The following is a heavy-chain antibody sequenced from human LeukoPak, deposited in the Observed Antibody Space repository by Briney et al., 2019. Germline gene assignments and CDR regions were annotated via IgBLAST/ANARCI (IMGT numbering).Heavy chain of an antibody. CDR2: ISVSNGNT. V-gene: IGHV1-18*01. CDR1: GYSFTNDG. Sequence: ASVKVSCKTSGYSFTNDGITWVRQAPGQGLEWMGWISVSNGNTQYAERLQGRVTMTTDTSTTTAYMELSSLKSDDTAIYYCAGVVVAAAAGTDWFDPWGQGTLVTVS. D-gene: IGHD6-13*01. J-gene: IGHJ5*02. CDR3: AGVVVAAAAGTDWFDP.